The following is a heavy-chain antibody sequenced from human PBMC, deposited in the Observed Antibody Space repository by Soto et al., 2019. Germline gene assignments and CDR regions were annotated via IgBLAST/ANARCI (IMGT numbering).Heavy chain of an antibody. V-gene: IGHV1-2*02. J-gene: IGHJ4*02. CDR2: VNPNSGDT. Sequence: QVQLVQSGADVKKPGASVKVSCKTSGYTFSGYFMHWLRQAPGQGLEWMGWVNPNSGDTDYAQNFQGRVSMTWDTSISTAYMELSRLRSDDTAIYYCARGDYSSSWRVVAYWGQGPRVTVSS. CDR1: GYTFSGYF. D-gene: IGHD6-13*01. CDR3: ARGDYSSSWRVVAY.